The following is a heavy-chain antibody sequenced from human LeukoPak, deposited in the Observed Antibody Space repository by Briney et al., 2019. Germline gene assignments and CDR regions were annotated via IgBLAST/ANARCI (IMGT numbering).Heavy chain of an antibody. V-gene: IGHV3-66*02. CDR2: IYSGGST. Sequence: PGGSLRLSCAASGFTVSRNYMSWVRQAPGKGLEWVSVIYSGGSTYYADSVKGRFTISRDNVKNTLYLQMNSLRVEDTAVYYCARDGGSGWSGIDYWGQGTLVTVSS. J-gene: IGHJ4*02. CDR1: GFTVSRNY. CDR3: ARDGGSGWSGIDY. D-gene: IGHD6-19*01.